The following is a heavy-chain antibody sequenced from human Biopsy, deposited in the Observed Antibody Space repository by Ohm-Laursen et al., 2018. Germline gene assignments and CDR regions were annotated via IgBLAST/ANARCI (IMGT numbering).Heavy chain of an antibody. J-gene: IGHJ4*02. V-gene: IGHV3-69-1*02. CDR1: GFTFDDYG. CDR3: ARWDY. CDR2: ISSSNTI. Sequence: SLRLSCAASGFTFDDYGMHWVRQAPGKGLEWVSYISSSNTIYYADSGKGRFTISRDNAKNSLYLQMNSLRVEDTAVYYCARWDYWGQGTLVTVSS.